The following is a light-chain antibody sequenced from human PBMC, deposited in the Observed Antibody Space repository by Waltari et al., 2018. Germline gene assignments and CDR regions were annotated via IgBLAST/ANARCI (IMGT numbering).Light chain of an antibody. CDR2: EVS. V-gene: IGLV2-14*01. CDR3: SSYTSSSRRV. CDR1: SSDVGGYNY. J-gene: IGLJ3*02. Sequence: QSALTQPASVSGSPGQSITISCTGTSSDVGGYNYVSWYQQHPGKAPKLMIYEVSNRPSGVSNRFSGSKSGNTASLTISGLQAEDEADYYCSSYTSSSRRVFGGGTKLIVL.